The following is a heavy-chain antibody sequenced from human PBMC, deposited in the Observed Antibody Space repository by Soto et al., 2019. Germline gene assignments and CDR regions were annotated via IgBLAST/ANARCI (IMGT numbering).Heavy chain of an antibody. V-gene: IGHV4-61*01. Sequence: SETLSLTCAVYGGFVSSGSYYWSWIRQPPGKGLEWIGEMSHSGGTHFNPSLKSRVTISVDTSKNQFSLKMSSVTAADTALYYCARVERGTATTVVDAFDIWGPGTMVTV. CDR3: ARVERGTATTVVDAFDI. D-gene: IGHD1-1*01. J-gene: IGHJ3*02. CDR2: MSHSGGT. CDR1: GGFVSSGSYY.